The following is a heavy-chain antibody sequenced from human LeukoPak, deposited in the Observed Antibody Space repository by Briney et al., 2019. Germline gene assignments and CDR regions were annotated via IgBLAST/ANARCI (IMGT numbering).Heavy chain of an antibody. D-gene: IGHD1-1*01. CDR3: ARESGWLAGTERYYFDY. CDR1: GFTFSSYS. CDR2: ISSSSSYI. Sequence: GGSLRLSCAASGFTFSSYSMNWVRQALGKGLEWVSSISSSSSYIYYADSVKGRFTISRDNAKNSLYLQMNSLRAEDTAVYYCARESGWLAGTERYYFDYWGQGTLVTVSS. V-gene: IGHV3-21*01. J-gene: IGHJ4*02.